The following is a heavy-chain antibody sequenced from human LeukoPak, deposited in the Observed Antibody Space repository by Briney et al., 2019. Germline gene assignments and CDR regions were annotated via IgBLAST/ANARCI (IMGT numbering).Heavy chain of an antibody. V-gene: IGHV4-59*01. CDR3: ARGGAARLHFQN. J-gene: IGHJ1*01. Sequence: SETLSLTCTVSGGSISSYYWSWIRQPPGKGLEWIGYIYYSGSTNYNPSLQSRVTISVDMSKNQFSLNLNSVTAADTAVYYCARGGAARLHFQNWGQGTLVTVSS. D-gene: IGHD6-6*01. CDR2: IYYSGST. CDR1: GGSISSYY.